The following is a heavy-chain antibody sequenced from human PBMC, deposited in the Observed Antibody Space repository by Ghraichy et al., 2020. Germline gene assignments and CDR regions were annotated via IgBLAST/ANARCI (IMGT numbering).Heavy chain of an antibody. V-gene: IGHV3-74*01. Sequence: GGSLRLSCGASGMTFSTYWMHWVRQVPGKGLVWVSRTNEDGRITNYADSVEGRFTISRDNAKNTLYLQMNSLRAEDTAVYYCARDVGGRSSFWGQGTLVTVPS. CDR1: GMTFSTYW. CDR3: ARDVGGRSSF. D-gene: IGHD1-26*01. J-gene: IGHJ4*02. CDR2: TNEDGRIT.